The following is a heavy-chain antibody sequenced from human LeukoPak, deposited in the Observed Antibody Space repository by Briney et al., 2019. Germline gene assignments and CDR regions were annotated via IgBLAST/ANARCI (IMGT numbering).Heavy chain of an antibody. CDR1: GFTFSSYG. J-gene: IGHJ4*02. Sequence: GGSLRLSCAASGFTFSSYGMHWVRQAPGKGLEWVAVISYDGSNKYYADSVKGRFTISRDSSKNTLYLQMNSLRAEDTAVYYCAKEGCSGGSCSAFDYWGQGTLVTVSS. D-gene: IGHD2-15*01. CDR2: ISYDGSNK. CDR3: AKEGCSGGSCSAFDY. V-gene: IGHV3-30*18.